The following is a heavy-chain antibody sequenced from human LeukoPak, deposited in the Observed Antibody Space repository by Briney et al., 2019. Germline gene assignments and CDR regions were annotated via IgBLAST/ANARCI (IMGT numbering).Heavy chain of an antibody. CDR3: ASSSALIGDAFDI. CDR2: IYPGDSDT. CDR1: GYSFTNYW. V-gene: IGHV5-51*01. D-gene: IGHD3-16*02. Sequence: GESLKISCKGSGYSFTNYWIGWVRQMPGKGLEWMGIIYPGDSDTKYSPSFQGQVTISADKSISTAYLHWSSLKASDTAIYYCASSSALIGDAFDIWGQGTMVTVSS. J-gene: IGHJ3*02.